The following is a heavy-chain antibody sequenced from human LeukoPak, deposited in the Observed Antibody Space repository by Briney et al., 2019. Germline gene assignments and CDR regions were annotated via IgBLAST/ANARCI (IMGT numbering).Heavy chain of an antibody. D-gene: IGHD3-10*01. CDR2: IYHRGTT. V-gene: IGHV4-4*02. J-gene: IGHJ4*02. CDR3: ARDYGSGDYYFAY. Sequence: SGTLSLTCAVSGDSISSGHWWTWVRQPPGKGLEWIGEIYHRGTTNYNLSLKSRVTISVDRSKNQFSLRLTSVTAADTAVYYCARDYGSGDYYFAYWGQGALVTVSP. CDR1: GDSISSGHW.